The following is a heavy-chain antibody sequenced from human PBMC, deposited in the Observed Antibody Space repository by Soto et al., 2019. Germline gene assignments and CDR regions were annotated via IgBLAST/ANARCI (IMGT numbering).Heavy chain of an antibody. CDR2: IYYSGST. V-gene: IGHV4-59*01. D-gene: IGHD6-6*01. J-gene: IGHJ5*02. Sequence: PSETLCLTCTAAGGSISSYYWSWIRQPPGKGLEWIGYIYYSGSTNYNPSLKSRVTISVDTSKNQFSLKLSSVTAADTAVYYCARARRWFDPWDQGTLVTVSS. CDR1: GGSISSYY. CDR3: ARARRWFDP.